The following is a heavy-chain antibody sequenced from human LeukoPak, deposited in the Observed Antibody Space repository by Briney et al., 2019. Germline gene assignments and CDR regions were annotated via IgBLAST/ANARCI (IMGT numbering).Heavy chain of an antibody. CDR1: GYTFTGYY. V-gene: IGHV1-2*02. D-gene: IGHD3-22*01. Sequence: ASVKVSCKASGYTFTGYYMHWVRQAPGQGLAWMGWINPNSGGTNYAQKFQGRVTMTRDTSSSTAYMELSRLRSDDTAVYYCARDYYDSSGFYDYGGQGPRVTVSS. CDR3: ARDYYDSSGFYDY. CDR2: INPNSGGT. J-gene: IGHJ4*02.